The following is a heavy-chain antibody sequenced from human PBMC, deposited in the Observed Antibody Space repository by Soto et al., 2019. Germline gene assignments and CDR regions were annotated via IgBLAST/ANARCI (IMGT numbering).Heavy chain of an antibody. D-gene: IGHD3-16*01. CDR2: IYWDDDK. V-gene: IGHV2-5*02. CDR3: AHRGEMDFDY. J-gene: IGHJ4*02. CDR1: GFSLSTSGVG. Sequence: QITLKESGPTLVKPTQTLTLTCTFSGFSLSTSGVGVGWILQPPGKALEWLALIYWDDDKRYSPSLKSRLTITKDTSKNQVVLTMTNMDPVDTATYYCAHRGEMDFDYWGQGTLVTVSS.